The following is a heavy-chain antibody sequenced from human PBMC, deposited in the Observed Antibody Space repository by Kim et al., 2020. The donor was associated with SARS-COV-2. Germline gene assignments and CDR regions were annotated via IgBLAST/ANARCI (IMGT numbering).Heavy chain of an antibody. CDR1: GFTFSSYA. V-gene: IGHV3-33*06. J-gene: IGHJ2*01. Sequence: GGSLRLSCAASGFTFSSYAMHWVRQAPGKGLEWVAVIWYDGSNKYYADSVKGRFTISRDNSKNTLYLQMNSLRAEDTAVYYCAKIAAAGIRDRYFDLWGRGTLVTVSS. CDR3: AKIAAAGIRDRYFDL. D-gene: IGHD6-13*01. CDR2: IWYDGSNK.